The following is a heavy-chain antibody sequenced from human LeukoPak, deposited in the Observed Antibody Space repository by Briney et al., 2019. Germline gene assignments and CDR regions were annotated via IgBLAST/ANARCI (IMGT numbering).Heavy chain of an antibody. CDR3: ARLFFSAWGDPNYSFDY. CDR1: GYSFTSYW. D-gene: IGHD3-10*01. V-gene: IGHV5-51*01. J-gene: IGHJ4*02. CDR2: IYPGDSDT. Sequence: GESLKISCKGSGYSFTSYWIGWVRQMPGKGLEWMGIIYPGDSDTSYSPSFHGQVPISADKSISTAYLQWSSLKASDTAMYYCARLFFSAWGDPNYSFDYWGQGTLVTVSS.